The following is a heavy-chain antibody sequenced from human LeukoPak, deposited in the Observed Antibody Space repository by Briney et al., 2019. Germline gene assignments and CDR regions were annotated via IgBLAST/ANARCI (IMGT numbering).Heavy chain of an antibody. D-gene: IGHD1-26*01. Sequence: SETLSLTCTVSGGSISSSTYYWGWIRQPPGKGLEWLGSIYYSGSTYYNPSLKSRVTISVDTSKNQFSLKLSSVTAADTAVYFCARGAPRGERLGWFDPWGQGTLVTVSS. V-gene: IGHV4-39*01. CDR2: IYYSGST. J-gene: IGHJ5*02. CDR3: ARGAPRGERLGWFDP. CDR1: GGSISSSTYY.